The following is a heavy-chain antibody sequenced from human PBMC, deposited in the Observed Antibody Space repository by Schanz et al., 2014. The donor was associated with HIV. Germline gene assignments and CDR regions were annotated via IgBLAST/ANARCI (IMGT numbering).Heavy chain of an antibody. Sequence: EEQLLQSGGGLVQPGGSMRLFCEASGFTFSSYAMNWVRQAPGKGLEWVSVISGSGGSTYYADSVKGRFTISRDNAKNSLYLQMNSLRAEDTAIYYCAKTSITLGMDVWGQGTTVTVSS. CDR1: GFTFSSYA. CDR2: ISGSGGST. D-gene: IGHD1-20*01. CDR3: AKTSITLGMDV. J-gene: IGHJ6*02. V-gene: IGHV3-23*01.